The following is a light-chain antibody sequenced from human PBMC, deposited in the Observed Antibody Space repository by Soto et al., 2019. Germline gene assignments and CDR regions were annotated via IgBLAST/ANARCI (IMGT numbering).Light chain of an antibody. J-gene: IGKJ2*01. V-gene: IGKV1-5*01. Sequence: DIQMTQSPSTLSASVGDRVTITCRAGQYISSWLAWYQQKPGKAPKLLIYDASSLESGVPSTFSGSRSGTEITLTISSLQPDDFATYYCQQYEGYPYTFGPGTKLEIK. CDR1: QYISSW. CDR2: DAS. CDR3: QQYEGYPYT.